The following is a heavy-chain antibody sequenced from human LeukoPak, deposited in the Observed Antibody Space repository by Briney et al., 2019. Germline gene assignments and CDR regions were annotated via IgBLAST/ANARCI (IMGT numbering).Heavy chain of an antibody. CDR1: GGSISSYY. J-gene: IGHJ4*02. CDR3: ARGLGYCGGDCSPGTNFDY. CDR2: INHSGST. Sequence: SETLSLTCTVSGGSISSYYWSWIRQPPGKGLEWIGEINHSGSTNYNPSLKSRVTISVDTSKNQFSLKLSSVTAADTAVYYCARGLGYCGGDCSPGTNFDYWGQGTLVTVSS. D-gene: IGHD2-21*02. V-gene: IGHV4-34*01.